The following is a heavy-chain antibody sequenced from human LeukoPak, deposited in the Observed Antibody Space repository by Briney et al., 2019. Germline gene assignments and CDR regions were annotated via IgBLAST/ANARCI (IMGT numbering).Heavy chain of an antibody. CDR1: GYTFTGYY. CDR3: ARGSLSRYYYGSGSYNY. V-gene: IGHV1-2*02. J-gene: IGHJ4*02. D-gene: IGHD3-10*01. Sequence: GASVTVSCKASGYTFTGYYMHWVGQAPGQGREWMGWINPNSGGTNYAQKFQGRVTMTRETSISTAYMELSRLRSDDTAVYYCARGSLSRYYYGSGSYNYWGQGTLVTVSS. CDR2: INPNSGGT.